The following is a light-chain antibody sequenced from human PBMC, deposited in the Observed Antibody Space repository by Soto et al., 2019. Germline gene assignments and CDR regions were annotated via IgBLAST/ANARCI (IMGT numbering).Light chain of an antibody. CDR1: QTISSW. CDR2: KAS. J-gene: IGKJ1*01. CDR3: QHYNSYSDA. Sequence: DIQMTQSPSTLSGSVGDRVTITCRASQTISSWLAWYQQKPGKAPKLLIYKASTLKSGVPSRFSGSGSGTEFTLTISSLQPEEFATYYCQHYNSYSDAFGQGTKVELK. V-gene: IGKV1-5*03.